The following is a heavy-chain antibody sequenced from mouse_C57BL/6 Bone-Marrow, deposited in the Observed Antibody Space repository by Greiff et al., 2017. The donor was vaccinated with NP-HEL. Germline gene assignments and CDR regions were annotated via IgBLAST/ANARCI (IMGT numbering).Heavy chain of an antibody. V-gene: IGHV1-50*01. Sequence: QVQLQQPGAELVKPGASVKLSCKASGYTFTSYWMQWVKQRPGQGLEWIGEIDPSDSYTNYNQKLKGKATLTVDTSSSTAYMQLSSLTSEDSAVYYCARGGFPALGYWGRGTTLTVSS. CDR2: IDPSDSYT. J-gene: IGHJ2*01. CDR1: GYTFTSYW. CDR3: ARGGFPALGY.